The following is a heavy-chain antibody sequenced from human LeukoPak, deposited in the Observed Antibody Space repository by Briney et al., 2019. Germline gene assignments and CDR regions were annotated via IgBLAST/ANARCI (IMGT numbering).Heavy chain of an antibody. J-gene: IGHJ4*02. Sequence: PGGSLRLSCAASGFTFSSYSMNWVRQAPGKGLEWVSSISSSSSYIYYADSVKGRFTISRDNAKNSLYLQMNSLRAEDTAVYYCARSAYYYDSSHFGPDYWGQGTLVTVSS. V-gene: IGHV3-21*01. CDR2: ISSSSSYI. CDR1: GFTFSSYS. D-gene: IGHD3-22*01. CDR3: ARSAYYYDSSHFGPDY.